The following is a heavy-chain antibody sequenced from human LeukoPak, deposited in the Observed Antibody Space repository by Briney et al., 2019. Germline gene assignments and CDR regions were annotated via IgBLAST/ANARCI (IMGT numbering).Heavy chain of an antibody. D-gene: IGHD6-13*01. CDR2: ISWNSGSI. CDR1: GFTFYDYA. Sequence: PGGSLRLSCAASGFTFYDYAMHWVRQAPGKGLEGGSGISWNSGSIDYADSVKGRFTISRDNAKNSLYLQMNSLRAEDTALCYCAEAGAAGDDYYYYMDVWGKGTTVTVSS. CDR3: AEAGAAGDDYYYYMDV. J-gene: IGHJ6*03. V-gene: IGHV3-9*01.